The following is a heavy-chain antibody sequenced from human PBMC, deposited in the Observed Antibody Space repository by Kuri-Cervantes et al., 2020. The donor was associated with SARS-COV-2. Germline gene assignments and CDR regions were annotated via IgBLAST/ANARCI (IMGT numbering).Heavy chain of an antibody. D-gene: IGHD1-1*01. Sequence: LSLTCAASGFNFRSYAMTWVRQAPGKGLEWVSAISGSGTSTYYADSVKGRFTISRDNSKNTLFLQMNSLRAEDTAVYYCVRDGDHWNFDYWGQGTLVTCYS. CDR2: ISGSGTST. J-gene: IGHJ4*02. V-gene: IGHV3-23*01. CDR3: VRDGDHWNFDY. CDR1: GFNFRSYA.